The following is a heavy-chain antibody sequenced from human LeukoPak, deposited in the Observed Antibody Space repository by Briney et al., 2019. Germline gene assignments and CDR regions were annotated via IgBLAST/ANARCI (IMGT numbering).Heavy chain of an antibody. CDR2: ISAYNGNT. Sequence: ASVKVSCKASGYTFTSYGISWVRQAPGQGLEWMGWISAYNGNTNYAQKLQGRVTMTTDTSTSTVYMELRSLRSDDTAVYYCARVALARYFDLWGRGTLVTVSS. CDR3: ARVALARYFDL. V-gene: IGHV1-18*01. CDR1: GYTFTSYG. J-gene: IGHJ2*01. D-gene: IGHD5-12*01.